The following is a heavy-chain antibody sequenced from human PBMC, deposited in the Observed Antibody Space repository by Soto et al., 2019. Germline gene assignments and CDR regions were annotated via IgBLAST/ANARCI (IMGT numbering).Heavy chain of an antibody. V-gene: IGHV4-31*03. D-gene: IGHD4-17*01. CDR1: GGSISSGGYY. Sequence: QVQLQESGPGLVKPSQTLSLTCTVSGGSISSGGYYWSWIRQHPGKGLEWIGYIYYSGSTYYNPSLKMRVTISVDTSKNPFSLKLSSVTAADTAVYYCASVESTAPRGYFQHWGQGTLVTVSS. CDR3: ASVESTAPRGYFQH. CDR2: IYYSGST. J-gene: IGHJ1*01.